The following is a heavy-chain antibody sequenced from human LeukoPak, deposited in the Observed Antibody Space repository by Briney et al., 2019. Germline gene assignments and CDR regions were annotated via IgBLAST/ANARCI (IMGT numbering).Heavy chain of an antibody. CDR1: GGSISSYY. CDR2: IYYSGST. Sequence: SSETLSLTCTVSGGSISSYYWSWIRQPPGKGLEWIGYIYYSGSTNYNPSLKSRVTISVDTSKNQFSLKLSSVTAADTAVYYCARTLHGITMVRGVRSPSYYFDYWGQGTLVTVSS. D-gene: IGHD3-10*01. CDR3: ARTLHGITMVRGVRSPSYYFDY. V-gene: IGHV4-59*08. J-gene: IGHJ4*02.